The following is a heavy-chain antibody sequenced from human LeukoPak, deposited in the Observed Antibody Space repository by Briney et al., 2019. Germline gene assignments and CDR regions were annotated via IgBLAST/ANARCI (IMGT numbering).Heavy chain of an antibody. CDR3: ARGSVASPYYYYGMDV. D-gene: IGHD2-15*01. J-gene: IGHJ6*02. V-gene: IGHV1-69*04. CDR2: IIPILGIA. CDR1: GGTFSSYA. Sequence: SVKVSCKASGGTFSSYAISWVRQAPGQGLEWMGRIIPILGIANYAQKFQGRGTITADKSTSTAYMELSSLRSEDTAVYYCARGSVASPYYYYGMDVWGQGTTVTVSS.